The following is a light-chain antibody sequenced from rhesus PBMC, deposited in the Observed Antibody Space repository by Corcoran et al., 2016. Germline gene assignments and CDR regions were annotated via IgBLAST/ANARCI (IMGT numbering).Light chain of an antibody. CDR2: RTS. CDR3: QQGYSYPPT. V-gene: IGKV1-43*03. CDR1: QSLNNY. J-gene: IGKJ1*01. Sequence: DIQMTQSPSSLSASVGDRVTITCQASQSLNNYLNWYQQKPGKIPKLLIYRTSSLHRGIPSRFSGRGSGTDVTLTISSLQPEDFATYYCQQGYSYPPTFGQGTKVEIK.